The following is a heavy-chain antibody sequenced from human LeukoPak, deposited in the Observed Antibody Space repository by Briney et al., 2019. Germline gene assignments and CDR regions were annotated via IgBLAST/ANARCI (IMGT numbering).Heavy chain of an antibody. CDR3: ASLSYDSSGYWNPGFDY. J-gene: IGHJ4*02. CDR2: IIPILGIA. Sequence: GASVKVSCKASGGTFSSYTISWVRQAPGQGLEWMGRIIPILGIANYAQKFQGRVTITADKSTSTAYMELSSLRSEDTAAYYCASLSYDSSGYWNPGFDYWGQGTLVTVSS. CDR1: GGTFSSYT. D-gene: IGHD3-22*01. V-gene: IGHV1-69*02.